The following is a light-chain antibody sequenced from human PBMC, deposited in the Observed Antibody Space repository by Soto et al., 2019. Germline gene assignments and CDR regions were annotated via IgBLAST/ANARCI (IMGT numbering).Light chain of an antibody. CDR1: QSVSSN. J-gene: IGKJ2*01. CDR2: GAS. CDR3: QQYNNWPYT. Sequence: EIVMTQSPATLSVSPGERATLSCRASQSVSSNLAWYQQKPGQAPRLLIYGASTRATGIPARFSGSRSGTELTLTISSLQSEDFAVYYCQQYNNWPYTFGQGTKLEIK. V-gene: IGKV3-15*01.